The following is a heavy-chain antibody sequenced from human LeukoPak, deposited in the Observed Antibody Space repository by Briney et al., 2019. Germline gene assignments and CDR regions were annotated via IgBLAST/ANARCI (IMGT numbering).Heavy chain of an antibody. J-gene: IGHJ5*02. CDR2: IYYSGST. Sequence: SETPSLTCTVSGGSISSYYWSWIRQPPGKGLEWIGYIYYSGSTNYNPSLKSRVTISVDTSKNQFSLKLSSVTAADTAVYYCARCIVGASNWFDPWGQGTLVTVSS. CDR1: GGSISSYY. CDR3: ARCIVGASNWFDP. V-gene: IGHV4-59*01. D-gene: IGHD1-26*01.